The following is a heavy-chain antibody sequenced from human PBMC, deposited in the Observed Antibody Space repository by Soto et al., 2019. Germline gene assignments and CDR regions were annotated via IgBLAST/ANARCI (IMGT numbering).Heavy chain of an antibody. CDR1: GGSISRYY. D-gene: IGHD5-18*01. CDR3: ARGGVGYSYGYDS. J-gene: IGHJ5*01. Sequence: PLETLSLTCTVSGGSISRYYWSWIRQPPGKGLEWIGSIYYSGSTNYNPSLKSRVTISVDTSKNQFSLKLTSVTAADTAVYYCARGGVGYSYGYDSWGQGTLVTVSS. CDR2: IYYSGST. V-gene: IGHV4-59*01.